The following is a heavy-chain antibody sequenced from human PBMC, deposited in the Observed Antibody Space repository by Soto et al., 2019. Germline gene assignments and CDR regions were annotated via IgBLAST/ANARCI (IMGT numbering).Heavy chain of an antibody. CDR1: GFTFSSYA. J-gene: IGHJ4*02. V-gene: IGHV3-23*01. CDR3: AKGTVVVVAATVLDY. D-gene: IGHD2-15*01. CDR2: ISGSGGST. Sequence: GGSLRLSCAASGFTFSSYAMSWVRQAPGKGLEWVSAISGSGGSTYYADSVKGRFTISRDNSKNTLYLQMNSLRAEDTAVYYCAKGTVVVVAATVLDYWGQGTLVTVSS.